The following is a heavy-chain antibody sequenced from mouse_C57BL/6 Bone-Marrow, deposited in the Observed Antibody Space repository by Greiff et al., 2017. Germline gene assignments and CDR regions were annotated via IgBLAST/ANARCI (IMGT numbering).Heavy chain of an antibody. Sequence: QVQLQQPGAGLVQPGASLKLSCTASGFTFTSYWMHWVRQTPGQGLEWIGMIRPNSCSTYYTATFKSKATMTVDKSSSTAYMQLSSLTSEDSAVYCCARAGRRRYFDVWGTGTTVTVSS. CDR1: GFTFTSYW. J-gene: IGHJ1*03. CDR3: ARAGRRRYFDV. CDR2: IRPNSCST. V-gene: IGHV1-64*01.